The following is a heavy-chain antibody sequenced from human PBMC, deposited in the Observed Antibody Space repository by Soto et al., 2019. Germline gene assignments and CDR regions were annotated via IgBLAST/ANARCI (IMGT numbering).Heavy chain of an antibody. V-gene: IGHV3-9*01. CDR1: GFTFDDYA. CDR2: I. Sequence: EVQLVESGGGLVQPGRSLRLSCAASGFTFDDYARHCVRQAPGKGLEWVSGIKGRFTISRDNAKNSLYLQMNSLRAEDTALYYCAKWDDYGDRKEAFDIWGQGTMVTVSS. D-gene: IGHD4-17*01. J-gene: IGHJ3*02. CDR3: AKWDDYGDRKEAFDI.